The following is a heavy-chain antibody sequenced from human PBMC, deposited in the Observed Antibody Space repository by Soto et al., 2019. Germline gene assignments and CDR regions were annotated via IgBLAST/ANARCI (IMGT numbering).Heavy chain of an antibody. Sequence: QVQLVESGGGVVQPGRSLRLSCAASGFTFSSYAMHWVRQAPGKGLGWVAVISYDGSNKYYADSVKGRFTISRDNSKNTLYLQMNSLRAEDTAVYYCARDRWELLDYFDYWGQGTLVTVSS. J-gene: IGHJ4*02. CDR1: GFTFSSYA. CDR3: ARDRWELLDYFDY. V-gene: IGHV3-30-3*01. CDR2: ISYDGSNK. D-gene: IGHD1-26*01.